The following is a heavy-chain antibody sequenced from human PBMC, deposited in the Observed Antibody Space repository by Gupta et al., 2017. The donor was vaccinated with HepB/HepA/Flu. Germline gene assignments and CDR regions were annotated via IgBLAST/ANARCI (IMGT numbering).Heavy chain of an antibody. CDR2: INSSGGST. D-gene: IGHD2-15*01. CDR3: ARDLGGRVVARSDTFDL. CDR1: GYIFTDYY. V-gene: IGHV1-46*01. Sequence: QAQLVQSGAEVKKPGASVKISCKASGYIFTDYYLHWVRQAPGQGPEWVGIINSSGGSTISAQQFQGRVTLTRDTSTNTVYMQLSNLRSEDTATYYCARDLGGRVVARSDTFDLWGQGTLITVSS. J-gene: IGHJ3*01.